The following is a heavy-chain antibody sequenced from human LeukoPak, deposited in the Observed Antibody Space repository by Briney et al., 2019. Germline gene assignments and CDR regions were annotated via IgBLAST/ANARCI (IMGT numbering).Heavy chain of an antibody. D-gene: IGHD3-22*01. CDR1: GGSISSGGYY. Sequence: PSQTLSLTCAVSGGSISSGGYYWSWIRQPPGKGLEWIGEINHSGSTNYNPSLKSRVTISVDTSKNQFSLKLSSVTAADTAVYYCATRSYSSGYLYYFDYWGQGTLVTVSS. CDR2: INHSGST. CDR3: ATRSYSSGYLYYFDY. V-gene: IGHV4-30-2*01. J-gene: IGHJ4*02.